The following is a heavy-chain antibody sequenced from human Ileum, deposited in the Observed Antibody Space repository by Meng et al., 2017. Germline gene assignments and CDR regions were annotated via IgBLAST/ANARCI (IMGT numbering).Heavy chain of an antibody. J-gene: IGHJ4*02. CDR3: ARGVAEN. CDR2: IYPHNGAT. D-gene: IGHD6-19*01. Sequence: QVQLVQSGAEVKKPGASVKVSCKASGYTFTDYYMPWVRQAPGQGLEWMGRIYPHNGATNYAQTFQGRVTMTGDTSIATAYMELNRLTSDDTAVYYCARGVAENWGQGTLVTVSS. CDR1: GYTFTDYY. V-gene: IGHV1-2*06.